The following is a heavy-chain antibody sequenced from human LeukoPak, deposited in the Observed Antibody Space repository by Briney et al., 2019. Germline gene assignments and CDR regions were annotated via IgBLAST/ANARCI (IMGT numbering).Heavy chain of an antibody. D-gene: IGHD5-18*01. Sequence: HPGGSLRLFCEASGFTFGSHAMYWVRQAPGKGLEWVAGIFGSGGSPHYADSVKGRFTISRDNSRNTVYLQINSLRADDTAVYYCGKTTVGYSSGQKPAWPVDYWGQGTLVTVSS. CDR1: GFTFGSHA. CDR3: GKTTVGYSSGQKPAWPVDY. CDR2: IFGSGGSP. J-gene: IGHJ4*02. V-gene: IGHV3-23*01.